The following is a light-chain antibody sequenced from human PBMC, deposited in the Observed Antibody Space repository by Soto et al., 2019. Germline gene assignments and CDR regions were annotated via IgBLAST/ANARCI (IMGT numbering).Light chain of an antibody. CDR1: QSISSSY. Sequence: EIVLTQSPGTLSLSPGERATLSCRASQSISSSYLAWYQQKPDQAPRLLIYGPSSRATGIPDRFSGSGSGTDFTLTINRLEPEDFAVYYCQQYDSSPRTFGQGTKVYIK. CDR2: GPS. V-gene: IGKV3-20*01. CDR3: QQYDSSPRT. J-gene: IGKJ1*01.